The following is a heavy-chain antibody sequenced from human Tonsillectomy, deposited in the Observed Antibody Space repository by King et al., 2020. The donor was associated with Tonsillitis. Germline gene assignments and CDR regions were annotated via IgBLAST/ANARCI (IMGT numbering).Heavy chain of an antibody. J-gene: IGHJ5*02. CDR1: GGTFSNYA. Sequence: QLVQSGAEVKKPGSSVKVSCKASGGTFSNYAISWVRQAPGQGLELMGGVIPVFGTANYAQKFQDRVTITADESTSTAYMGLSSLRSADTAVYYCASGENWFDPWGQGTLVTVSP. D-gene: IGHD2-21*01. CDR2: VIPVFGTA. CDR3: ASGENWFDP. V-gene: IGHV1-69*01.